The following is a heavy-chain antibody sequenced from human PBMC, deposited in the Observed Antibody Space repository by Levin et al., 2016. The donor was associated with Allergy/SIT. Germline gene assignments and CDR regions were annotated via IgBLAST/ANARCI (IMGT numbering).Heavy chain of an antibody. CDR3: ARHVIMGLPRPRNAFDI. CDR2: IYPGDSDT. D-gene: IGHD4/OR15-4a*01. Sequence: GGSLRLSCKSSGDSFNNYWIAWVRQMPGKGLEWMGIIYPGDSDTRYSPSFQGQVTISVDNSISTAYLQWSSLKASDTAMYYCARHVIMGLPRPRNAFDIWGQGTVVTVSS. CDR1: GDSFNNYW. V-gene: IGHV5-51*01. J-gene: IGHJ3*02.